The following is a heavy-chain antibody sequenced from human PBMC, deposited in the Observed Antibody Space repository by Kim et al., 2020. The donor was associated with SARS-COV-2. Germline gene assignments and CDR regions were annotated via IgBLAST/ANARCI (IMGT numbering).Heavy chain of an antibody. CDR3: ASYMVY. J-gene: IGHJ4*02. D-gene: IGHD3-10*01. CDR2: NHSGST. V-gene: IGHV4-34*01. Sequence: NHSGSTNHNPSLKSRVTISVDTSKNQFSLKLSSVTAADTAVYYCASYMVYWGQGTLVTVSS.